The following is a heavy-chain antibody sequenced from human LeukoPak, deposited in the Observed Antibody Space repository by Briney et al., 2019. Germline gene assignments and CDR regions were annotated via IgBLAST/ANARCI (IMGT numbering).Heavy chain of an antibody. Sequence: GGSLRLSCAASGFSFDDYAMHWVRQAPGKGLEWVSGISWNSGSIVYVDSVKGRFTISRDNAKNSLYLQMDSLGPEDMALYYCVIDVSLGFCSGGSCSAHFDYWGQGTLVTVSS. CDR3: VIDVSLGFCSGGSCSAHFDY. J-gene: IGHJ4*02. CDR2: ISWNSGSI. CDR1: GFSFDDYA. V-gene: IGHV3-9*03. D-gene: IGHD2-15*01.